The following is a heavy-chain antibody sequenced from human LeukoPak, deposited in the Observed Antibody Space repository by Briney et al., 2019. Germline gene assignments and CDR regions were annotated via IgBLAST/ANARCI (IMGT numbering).Heavy chain of an antibody. D-gene: IGHD4-17*01. CDR2: IYYSGST. Sequence: SETLSPTCTVSGGSISSYYWSWIRQPPGKGLEWIGYIYYSGSTNYNPSLKSRVTISVDTSKNQFSLKLSSVTAADTAVYYCARGISDYGENFDYWGQGTLVTVSS. V-gene: IGHV4-59*01. J-gene: IGHJ4*02. CDR1: GGSISSYY. CDR3: ARGISDYGENFDY.